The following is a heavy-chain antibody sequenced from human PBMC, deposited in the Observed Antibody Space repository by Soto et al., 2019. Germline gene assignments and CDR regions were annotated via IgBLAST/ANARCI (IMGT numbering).Heavy chain of an antibody. CDR3: ASYIETAGHDENPPNWFDP. Sequence: SETLSLTCTVSGGSISSGDYYWSWIRQPPGKGLEWIGYIYYSGSTYYNPSLKSRVTISVDTSKNQFSLKLSSVTAADTAVYYCASYIETAGHDENPPNWFDPWGQGTLVTVS. V-gene: IGHV4-30-4*01. CDR2: IYYSGST. J-gene: IGHJ5*02. D-gene: IGHD6-13*01. CDR1: GGSISSGDYY.